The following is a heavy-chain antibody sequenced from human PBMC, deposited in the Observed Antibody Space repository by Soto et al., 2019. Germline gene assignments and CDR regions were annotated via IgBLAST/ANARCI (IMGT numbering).Heavy chain of an antibody. V-gene: IGHV1-18*01. CDR3: ARVASYDFWSGPIGGNWLDA. D-gene: IGHD3-3*01. Sequence: ASVKVSCKASGYTFTSYGISWVRQAPGQGLEWMGWISAYNGNTNYAQKLQGRVTMTTDTSTSTAYMELRSLRSDDTAVYYCARVASYDFWSGPIGGNWLDAWGQGTLVTVSS. CDR1: GYTFTSYG. CDR2: ISAYNGNT. J-gene: IGHJ5*02.